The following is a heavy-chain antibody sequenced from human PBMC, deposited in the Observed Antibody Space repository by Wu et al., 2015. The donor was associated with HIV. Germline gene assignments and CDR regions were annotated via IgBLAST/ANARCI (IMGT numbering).Heavy chain of an antibody. CDR3: ARDSSSWYPPNSFDP. J-gene: IGHJ5*02. Sequence: QVQLVQSGAEVKKPGSSVKVSCKASGGTFNSYAISWVRQAPGQGLEWMGWISAYNGNTNYAQKLQGRVTMTTDTSTSTAYMELRSLRSDDTAVFYCARDSSSWYPPNSFDPWGQGTLVTVSS. CDR2: ISAYNGNT. CDR1: GGTFNSYA. V-gene: IGHV1-18*01. D-gene: IGHD6-13*01.